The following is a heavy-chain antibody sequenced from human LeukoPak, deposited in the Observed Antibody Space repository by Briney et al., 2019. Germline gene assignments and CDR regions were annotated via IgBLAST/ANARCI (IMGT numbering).Heavy chain of an antibody. CDR1: GFPFGDYA. D-gene: IGHD1-26*01. CDR3: AGRVGATWVDY. CDR2: ISWNSGSI. V-gene: IGHV3-9*01. J-gene: IGHJ4*02. Sequence: SLRLSCSASGFPFGDYAMHWVRQAPGKGLEWVSGISWNSGSIGYADSVKGRFTISRDNAKNSLYLQMNSLRAEDTAVYYCAGRVGATWVDYWGQGTLVTVSS.